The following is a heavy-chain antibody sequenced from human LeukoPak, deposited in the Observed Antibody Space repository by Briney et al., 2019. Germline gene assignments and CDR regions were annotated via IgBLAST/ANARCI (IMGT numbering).Heavy chain of an antibody. D-gene: IGHD2-15*01. CDR1: GGSISSYY. CDR3: AREPPRYCSGGSCYFDY. J-gene: IGHJ4*02. Sequence: LETLSLTCTVSGGSISSYYWSWIRQPAGKGLEWIGRIYTSGSTNYNPSLKSRVTMSVDTSKNQFSLKLSSVTAADTAVYYCAREPPRYCSGGSCYFDYWGQGTLVTVSS. V-gene: IGHV4-4*07. CDR2: IYTSGST.